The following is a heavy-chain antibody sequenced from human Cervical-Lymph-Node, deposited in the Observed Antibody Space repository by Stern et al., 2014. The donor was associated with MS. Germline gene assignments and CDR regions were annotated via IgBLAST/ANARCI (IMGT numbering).Heavy chain of an antibody. CDR2: ISHSGDT. CDR1: GGSLSDSTYY. V-gene: IGHV4-39*01. Sequence: QLQLQESGPRLVKPSETLSLTCSVSGGSLSDSTYYWDWIRQSPGKGLEWVGRISHSGDTSYNPAITSRVTITVDTAKNQFCLKLPSVTAADTAVFYCARRVVDWYFDVWGRGTLVTVSS. D-gene: IGHD2-15*01. J-gene: IGHJ2*01. CDR3: ARRVVDWYFDV.